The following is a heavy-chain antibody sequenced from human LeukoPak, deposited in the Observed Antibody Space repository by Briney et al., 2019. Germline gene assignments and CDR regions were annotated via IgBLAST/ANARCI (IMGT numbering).Heavy chain of an antibody. CDR1: GFTLSSYS. V-gene: IGHV3-21*01. Sequence: PGGSLRLSCAASGFTLSSYSMNWVRQAPGKGLEWVSSISSSSSYIYYADSVKGRFTISRDNAKNSLYLQMNSLRAEDTAVYYCARAGRITMVRGVIYYFDYWGQGTLVTVSS. CDR2: ISSSSSYI. CDR3: ARAGRITMVRGVIYYFDY. D-gene: IGHD3-10*01. J-gene: IGHJ4*02.